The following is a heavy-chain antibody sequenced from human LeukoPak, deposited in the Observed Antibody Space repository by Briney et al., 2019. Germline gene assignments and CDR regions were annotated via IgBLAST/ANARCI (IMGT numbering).Heavy chain of an antibody. CDR3: ARDEGSPVATMSYYFDY. V-gene: IGHV4-39*07. CDR2: IYYSGST. Sequence: SDPLSLLCTVSVDPNSSSSYHWGWVCQPPGEGREWNGRIYYSGSTYYNPSLKSRVHLSQDTSKNQFSTKQSYLTAPDTAVFFCARDEGSPVATMSYYFDYWGQETRVSVSS. CDR1: VDPNSSSSYH. J-gene: IGHJ4*02. D-gene: IGHD5-12*01.